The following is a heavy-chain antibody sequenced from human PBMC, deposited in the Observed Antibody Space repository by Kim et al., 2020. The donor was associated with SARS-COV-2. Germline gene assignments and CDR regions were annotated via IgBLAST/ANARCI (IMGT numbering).Heavy chain of an antibody. Sequence: NYTPSLKRRVTISVDTSKSQFSLNLDSVTDADTAVYYCARSSAAGARFDAWGRGMLVTVSS. J-gene: IGHJ5*02. D-gene: IGHD6-19*01. V-gene: IGHV4-59*01. CDR3: ARSSAAGARFDA.